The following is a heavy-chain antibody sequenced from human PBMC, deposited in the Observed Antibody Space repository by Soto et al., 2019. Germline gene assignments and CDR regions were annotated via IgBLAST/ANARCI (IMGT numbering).Heavy chain of an antibody. CDR3: AGNYYDIVTGPTYMDI. D-gene: IGHD3-9*01. Sequence: QPGGSLRLSCAAPVFTLSSNYMSCVVLAPGKGLEWVSVIYSGGSTYYADSVKGRFTISRDNSKNTLYLQMNSVRAEDTAVYYCAGNYYDIVTGPTYMDIWAKGTTVPVS. J-gene: IGHJ6*03. CDR1: VFTLSSNY. V-gene: IGHV3-66*01. CDR2: IYSGGST.